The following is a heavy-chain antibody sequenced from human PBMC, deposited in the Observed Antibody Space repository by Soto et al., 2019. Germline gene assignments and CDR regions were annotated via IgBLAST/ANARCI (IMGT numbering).Heavy chain of an antibody. J-gene: IGHJ6*02. CDR2: IYWDDDK. V-gene: IGHV2-5*02. D-gene: IGHD3-10*01. Sequence: SGPTLVNPTQTLTLTCTFSVFSLSSSGVGVGWIRQPPGKALEWLALIYWDDDKGYSPSLRSRLTITKDTSKNQVVLTMTNMDPVDTATYYCAHIGSGTTDDYYYAMDVWGQGTTVTVSS. CDR3: AHIGSGTTDDYYYAMDV. CDR1: VFSLSSSGVG.